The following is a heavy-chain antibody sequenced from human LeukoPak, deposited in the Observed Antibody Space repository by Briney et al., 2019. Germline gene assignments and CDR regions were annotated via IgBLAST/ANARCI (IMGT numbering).Heavy chain of an antibody. J-gene: IGHJ4*02. CDR3: VKITSVTGGDC. Sequence: PGRSLRLSCIASGFTFSAYAMYWVRQAPGKGLEYVSGISNNGGSSFYADSVKGRFTISRDNSKNTLYLQMSSLRAEDTAVYYCVKITSVTGGDCWGQGTRLTV. V-gene: IGHV3-64D*09. CDR1: GFTFSAYA. CDR2: ISNNGGSS. D-gene: IGHD1-1*01.